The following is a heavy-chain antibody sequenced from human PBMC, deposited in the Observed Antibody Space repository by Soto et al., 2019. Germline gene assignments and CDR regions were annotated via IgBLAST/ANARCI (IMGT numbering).Heavy chain of an antibody. CDR3: AIHNPLLTYYYDSSGPIDY. D-gene: IGHD3-22*01. Sequence: PGESLKISCKVSGYSFTSYWIGWVRQMPGKGLEWMGIIYPGDSDTRYSPSFQGQVTISADKSISTAYLQWSSLKASDTAMYYCAIHNPLLTYYYDSSGPIDYWGQGTLVTVSS. V-gene: IGHV5-51*01. CDR1: GYSFTSYW. CDR2: IYPGDSDT. J-gene: IGHJ4*02.